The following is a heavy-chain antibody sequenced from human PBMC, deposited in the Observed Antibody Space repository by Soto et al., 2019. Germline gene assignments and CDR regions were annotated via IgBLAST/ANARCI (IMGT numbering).Heavy chain of an antibody. J-gene: IGHJ5*02. Sequence: QITLKESGPTLVKPTQTLTLTCTFSGFSLSTSGVGVGWIRQPPGKALEWLALIYWNDDKRYRPSLKSRLTITKDTSKNQVVLRMTNMDPLDTGTYFCTQRLQSYRFDPWGQGTLVTVSS. CDR3: TQRLQSYRFDP. V-gene: IGHV2-5*01. CDR2: IYWNDDK. D-gene: IGHD4-4*01. CDR1: GFSLSTSGVG.